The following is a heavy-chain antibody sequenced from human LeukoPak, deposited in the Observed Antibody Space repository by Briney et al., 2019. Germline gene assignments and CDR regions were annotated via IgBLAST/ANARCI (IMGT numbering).Heavy chain of an antibody. V-gene: IGHV1-8*01. CDR1: GYTFTSYD. J-gene: IGHJ4*02. CDR3: ARVTGSIDY. D-gene: IGHD1-26*01. CDR2: INLNSGNT. Sequence: ASAKVSCKASGYTFTSYDISWVRQATGQGLEWMGWINLNSGNTGYAQNFQGRLTVTRDTSINTAYMELNTLRSEDTAIYYCARVTGSIDYWGQGTLVTVSS.